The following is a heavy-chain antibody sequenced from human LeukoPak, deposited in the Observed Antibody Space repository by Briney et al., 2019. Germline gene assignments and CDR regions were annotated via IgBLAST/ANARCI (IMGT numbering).Heavy chain of an antibody. CDR3: ARGPQSGYDFWRGYFDY. D-gene: IGHD3-3*01. J-gene: IGHJ4*02. Sequence: GASVKVSCKAYRGTFSNYAISWVRQAPGQGLEWIGGIIPISGTANYAQKFQGRVTISADESTTTAYMEMSSLRFEDTAVYYCARGPQSGYDFWRGYFDYWGQGTLVTVSS. CDR1: RGTFSNYA. CDR2: IIPISGTA. V-gene: IGHV1-69*13.